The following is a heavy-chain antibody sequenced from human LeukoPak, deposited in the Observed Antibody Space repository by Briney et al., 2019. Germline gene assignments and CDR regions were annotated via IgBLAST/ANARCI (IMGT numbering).Heavy chain of an antibody. D-gene: IGHD4-23*01. CDR2: IRSGGGGT. J-gene: IGHJ3*02. CDR1: GFTFSNYA. V-gene: IGHV3-23*01. CDR3: ARDPNGNCVGAFEM. Sequence: GGSLRLSCAASGFTFSNYAMIWVRQAPGRGLEWVSAIRSGGGGTLYADSVKGRFTISRDNSKNTLFLQMNNMRAEDTAVYYCARDPNGNCVGAFEMWGPGTKVTVS.